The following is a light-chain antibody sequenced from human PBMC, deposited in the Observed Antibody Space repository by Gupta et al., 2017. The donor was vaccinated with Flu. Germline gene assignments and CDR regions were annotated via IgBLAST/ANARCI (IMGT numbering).Light chain of an antibody. CDR3: QQDDNCPRT. CDR1: QSVRNK. V-gene: IGKV3-15*01. CDR2: AAS. J-gene: IGKJ1*01. Sequence: PTTLSVAPGERATRSCRASQSVRNKLAWYQQKQGQAPRLLIYAASGRATGIPTRFSGSGSGTEFTLTITSLQSEDFAIYYCQQDDNCPRTFGQGTKVEIK.